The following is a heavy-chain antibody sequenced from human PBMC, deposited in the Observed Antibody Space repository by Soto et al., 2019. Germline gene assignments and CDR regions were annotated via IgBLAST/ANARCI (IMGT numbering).Heavy chain of an antibody. J-gene: IGHJ6*02. D-gene: IGHD2-2*01. CDR1: GGTFSSYA. V-gene: IGHV1-69*06. CDR3: ARAQDIVVVPASPYYYYGMDV. CDR2: IIPIFGTA. Sequence: QVQLVQSGAEVKKPGSSVKVSFKASGGTFSSYAISWVRQAPGQGLEWMGGIIPIFGTANYAQKFQGRGTITADKSTSTAYMELSSLRSEDTAVYYCARAQDIVVVPASPYYYYGMDVWGQGTTVTGSS.